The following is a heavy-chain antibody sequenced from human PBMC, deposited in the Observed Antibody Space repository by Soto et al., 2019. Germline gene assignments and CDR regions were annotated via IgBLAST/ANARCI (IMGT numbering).Heavy chain of an antibody. D-gene: IGHD3-10*01. V-gene: IGHV3-33*01. CDR3: ATQGSHDGFDI. J-gene: IGHJ3*02. CDR1: GFSFSDYV. Sequence: QVQRVESGGGVVQPGRSLRLSCAASGFSFSDYVMQWVRQAPGKGLQWVAVVWFDGDTKYYAGSVKGRFTISRDNSRTTVSLQMSSLRVEDTAVYYCATQGSHDGFDIWGQGTAVTVS. CDR2: VWFDGDTK.